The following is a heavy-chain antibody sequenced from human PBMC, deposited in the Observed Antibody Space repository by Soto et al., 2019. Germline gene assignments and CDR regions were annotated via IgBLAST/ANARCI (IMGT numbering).Heavy chain of an antibody. J-gene: IGHJ4*02. CDR1: GCTFSSYS. CDR3: ARDPDRNYDILTGV. CDR2: ISSSSSYI. D-gene: IGHD3-9*01. Sequence: EVQLVESGGGLVKPGGSLRLSCAASGCTFSSYSMNWVRQAPRKGLEWVSSISSSSSYIYYADSVKGRFTISRDNAKNSLYLQMNSLRAEDTAVYYCARDPDRNYDILTGVWGQGTLVTVSS. V-gene: IGHV3-21*01.